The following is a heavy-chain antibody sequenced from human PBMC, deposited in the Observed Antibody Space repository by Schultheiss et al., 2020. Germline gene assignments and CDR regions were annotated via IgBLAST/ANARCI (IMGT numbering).Heavy chain of an antibody. CDR2: INPSGGST. CDR3: ARDNEVVADGPHWPIFDY. Sequence: ASVKVSCKASGYTFTSYGISWVRQAPGQGLEWMGIINPSGGSTSYAQKFQGRVTMTRDTSTSTVYMELSSLRSEDTAVYYCARDNEVVADGPHWPIFDYWGQGTLVTVSS. D-gene: IGHD3-22*01. CDR1: GYTFTSYG. J-gene: IGHJ4*02. V-gene: IGHV1-46*01.